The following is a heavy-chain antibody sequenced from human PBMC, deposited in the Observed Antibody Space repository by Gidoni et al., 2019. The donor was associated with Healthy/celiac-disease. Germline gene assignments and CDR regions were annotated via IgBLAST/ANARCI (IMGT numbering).Heavy chain of an antibody. CDR2: IYYSGST. J-gene: IGHJ3*02. D-gene: IGHD3-16*01. CDR3: ARSPTCGGVVDAFDI. V-gene: IGHV4-39*01. Sequence: QLQLQESGPGLVKPSETLSLTCTVSGGSISSSSYYWGWIRQPPGKGLEWIGSIYYSGSTYYNPSLKSRVTISVDTSKNQFSLKLSSVTAADTAVYYCARSPTCGGVVDAFDIWGQGTMVTVSS. CDR1: GGSISSSSYY.